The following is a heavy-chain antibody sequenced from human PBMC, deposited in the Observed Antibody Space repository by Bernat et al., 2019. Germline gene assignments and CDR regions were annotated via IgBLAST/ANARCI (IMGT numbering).Heavy chain of an antibody. Sequence: EVQLVESGGGLVQPGGSLKLSCAASGFTFSGPAMHWVRQASGKGLEWVGRIRSKANSYATAYAASVKGRFTISRDDSKNTAYLQMNSLKTGDTAVYYCTNDTPGDYWGQGALVTVSS. CDR3: TNDTPGDY. D-gene: IGHD1-1*01. V-gene: IGHV3-73*01. CDR2: IRSKANSYAT. CDR1: GFTFSGPA. J-gene: IGHJ4*02.